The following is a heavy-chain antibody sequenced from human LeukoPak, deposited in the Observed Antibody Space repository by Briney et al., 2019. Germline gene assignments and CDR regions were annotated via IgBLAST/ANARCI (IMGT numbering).Heavy chain of an antibody. CDR2: ISGSGGST. CDR1: GLTFSSYA. V-gene: IGHV3-23*01. D-gene: IGHD5-18*01. Sequence: GGSLRLSCAASGLTFSSYAMSWVRQAPGKGLEWVSAISGSGGSTYYADSVKGRFTISRDNSKNTLYLQMNSLRAEDTAVYYCAKAKIQHEGEDYWGQGTLVTVSS. CDR3: AKAKIQHEGEDY. J-gene: IGHJ4*02.